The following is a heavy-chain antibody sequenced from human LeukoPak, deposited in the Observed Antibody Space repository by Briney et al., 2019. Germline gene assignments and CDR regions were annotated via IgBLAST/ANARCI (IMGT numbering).Heavy chain of an antibody. V-gene: IGHV3-53*01. J-gene: IGHJ4*02. CDR1: GFTFGAYT. CDR2: IYSGGST. Sequence: QTGGSLRLSCAASGFTFGAYTINWVRQAPGKGLEWVSAIYSGGSTYYADSVKGRFTISRDNSKNTLYLQMNSLRAEDTAVYYCARARLTDYDSSGYLDYWGQGTLVTVSS. CDR3: ARARLTDYDSSGYLDY. D-gene: IGHD3-22*01.